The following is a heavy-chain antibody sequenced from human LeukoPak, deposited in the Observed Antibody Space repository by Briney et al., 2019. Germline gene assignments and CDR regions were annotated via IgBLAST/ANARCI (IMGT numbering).Heavy chain of an antibody. CDR2: INHSGST. V-gene: IGHV4-34*01. CDR1: GGSFSGYY. CDR3: ARGTVRIAAAGTFNWFDP. J-gene: IGHJ5*02. D-gene: IGHD6-13*01. Sequence: SETLSLTRAVYGGSFSGYYWSWIRQPPGKGLEWIGEINHSGSTNYNPPLKSRVTISVDTSKNQFSLKLSSVTAADTAVYYCARGTVRIAAAGTFNWFDPWGQGTLVTVSS.